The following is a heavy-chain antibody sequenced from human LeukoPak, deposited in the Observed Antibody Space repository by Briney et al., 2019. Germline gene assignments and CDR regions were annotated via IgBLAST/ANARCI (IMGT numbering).Heavy chain of an antibody. Sequence: SETLSLTCTVSGASVRSGGYYWTWLRQHPGKGLEWIGYIYSSGITFYNTCLKSRLTMSVDTSKNQFSLNLSSLTAADTSVYFCARERGSTSYDVGCDLWGQGILVSVSS. CDR2: IYSSGIT. CDR1: GASVRSGGYY. V-gene: IGHV4-31*03. D-gene: IGHD6-13*01. J-gene: IGHJ4*02. CDR3: ARERGSTSYDVGCDL.